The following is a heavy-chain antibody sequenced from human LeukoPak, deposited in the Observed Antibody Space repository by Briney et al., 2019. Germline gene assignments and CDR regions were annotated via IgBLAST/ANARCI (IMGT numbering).Heavy chain of an antibody. J-gene: IGHJ4*02. CDR3: ARVAGLRYFDWLFTQYYFDY. D-gene: IGHD3-9*01. V-gene: IGHV4-34*01. CDR1: GGSFSGYY. Sequence: SETLSLTCAVYGGSFSGYYWSWIRQPPGKGLEWIGEINHSGSTNYNPSPKSRVTISVDTSKNQFSLKLSSVTAADTAVYYCARVAGLRYFDWLFTQYYFDYWGQGTLVTVSS. CDR2: INHSGST.